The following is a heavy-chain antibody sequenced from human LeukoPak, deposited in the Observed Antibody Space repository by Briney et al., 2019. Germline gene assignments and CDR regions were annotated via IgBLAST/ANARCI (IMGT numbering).Heavy chain of an antibody. CDR3: AARGSYASLWFDP. V-gene: IGHV1-2*06. J-gene: IGHJ5*02. CDR2: INPNSGGT. CDR1: GYTFTGYY. D-gene: IGHD1-26*01. Sequence: GASVKVSCKASGYTFTGYYMHWVRQDPGQGLEWMGRINPNSGGTNYAQKFQGRVTMTRDTSISTAYMELSRLRSDDTAVYYCAARGSYASLWFDPWGQGTLVTVSS.